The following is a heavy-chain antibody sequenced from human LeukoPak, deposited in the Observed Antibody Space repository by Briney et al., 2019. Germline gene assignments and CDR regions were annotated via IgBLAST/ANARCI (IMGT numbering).Heavy chain of an antibody. Sequence: GSLRLSCAASGFTVSSNYMSWVRQAPGKGLGWVAVIYIGGTTYYAYSVKGRFTISRDNSKITLYLQMSSLRAEATTVYYCARVTTIFGVVPPGGDYWGQGTLVTVSS. CDR3: ARVTTIFGVVPPGGDY. J-gene: IGHJ4*02. CDR2: IYIGGTT. D-gene: IGHD3-3*01. V-gene: IGHV3-53*01. CDR1: GFTVSSNY.